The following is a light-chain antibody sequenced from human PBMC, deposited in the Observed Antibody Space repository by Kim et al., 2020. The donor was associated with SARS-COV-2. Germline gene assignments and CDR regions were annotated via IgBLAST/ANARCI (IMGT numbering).Light chain of an antibody. Sequence: GRAITISSTGTTMDIGGYNYVSWYRQHPGNSPKLMFYDVTKRPSGVSDRFTGSKTGNTASLTISGLQAEDEADYYCSSYTSSDTWVFGGGTQLTVL. J-gene: IGLJ3*02. CDR3: SSYTSSDTWV. CDR1: TMDIGGYNY. V-gene: IGLV2-14*04. CDR2: DVT.